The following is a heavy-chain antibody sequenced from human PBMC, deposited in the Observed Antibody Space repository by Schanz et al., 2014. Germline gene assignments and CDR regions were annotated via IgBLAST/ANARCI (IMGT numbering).Heavy chain of an antibody. D-gene: IGHD7-27*01. V-gene: IGHV3-48*04. Sequence: VQLVESGGGVVQPGRSLRLSCAASGFTFRSYGMHWVRQAPGKGLEWLSYISRDGTTSYYADSVKGRFTISRDNAKNSLYLEMTSLRGEDTAVYYCARENLNWEAFDIWGQGTVVTVSS. CDR2: ISRDGTTS. J-gene: IGHJ3*02. CDR3: ARENLNWEAFDI. CDR1: GFTFRSYG.